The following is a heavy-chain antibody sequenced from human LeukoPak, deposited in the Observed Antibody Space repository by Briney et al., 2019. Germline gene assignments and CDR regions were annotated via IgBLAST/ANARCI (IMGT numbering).Heavy chain of an antibody. CDR2: INPNSGGT. CDR3: AREVHYYDSSGYYY. D-gene: IGHD3-22*01. Sequence: ASVKVSCKASGYTFTGYYLHWVRQAPGQGLEWMGWINPNSGGTNYAQKFQGRVTMTRDTSISTAYMELRSLRSDDTAVYYCAREVHYYDSSGYYYWGQGTLVTVSS. CDR1: GYTFTGYY. V-gene: IGHV1-2*02. J-gene: IGHJ4*02.